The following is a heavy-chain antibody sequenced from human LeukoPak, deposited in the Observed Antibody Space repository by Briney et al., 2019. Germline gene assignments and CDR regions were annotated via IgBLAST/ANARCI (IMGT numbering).Heavy chain of an antibody. J-gene: IGHJ3*02. D-gene: IGHD6-6*01. V-gene: IGHV4-34*01. CDR3: AREYTSSSTAFDI. CDR1: GGSFSDKY. Sequence: SETLSLTCGVYGGSFSDKYWSWIRQSPGKGLEWIGEISHRGNTNYNPSLKSRVTMSMDTSTNHFSLKLTSVTAADTAVYSCAREYTSSSTAFDIWGQGTMVTVSS. CDR2: ISHRGNT.